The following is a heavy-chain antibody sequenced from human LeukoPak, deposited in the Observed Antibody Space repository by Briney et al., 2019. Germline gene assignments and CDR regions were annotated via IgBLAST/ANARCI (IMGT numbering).Heavy chain of an antibody. CDR3: ASGDFDN. CDR1: GDSVNSGSYY. V-gene: IGHV4-61*01. CDR2: IYYTGST. D-gene: IGHD3-10*01. Sequence: NSSETLSLTCTVSGDSVNSGSYYWSWLRQPPGKGLEWIGNIYYTGSTNYTPSLRSRVTISLDTSKNQFSLKLSSMTAADTAVYYCASGDFDNWGQGTLVTVSS. J-gene: IGHJ4*02.